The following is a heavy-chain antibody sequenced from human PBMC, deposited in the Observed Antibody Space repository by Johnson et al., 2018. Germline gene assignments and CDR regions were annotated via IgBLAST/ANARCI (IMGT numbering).Heavy chain of an antibody. CDR3: TTCGGSSSWYSRNYYYYYGKDV. J-gene: IGHJ6*02. CDR1: GFTFSSYG. D-gene: IGHD6-13*01. Sequence: VQLLESGGGLVQPGGSLRLSCAASGFTFSSYGMHWVRQAPGKGLEWVGRIKSKTDGGTTDYAAPVKGRFTISRDDSKNTLYLQMNSLKTEDTAVYYCTTCGGSSSWYSRNYYYYYGKDVWGQGTTVTVSS. CDR2: IKSKTDGGTT. V-gene: IGHV3-15*01.